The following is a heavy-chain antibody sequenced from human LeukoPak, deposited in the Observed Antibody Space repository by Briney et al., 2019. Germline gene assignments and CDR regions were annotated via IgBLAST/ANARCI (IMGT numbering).Heavy chain of an antibody. D-gene: IGHD1-7*01. V-gene: IGHV3-30*18. CDR2: ISYDGRIK. CDR1: GFTFSVYG. Sequence: GGSLRLSCAASGFTFSVYGMHWVRQAPGKGLEWVALISYDGRIKYYSDSVKGRFTISRDNSKNTLYLQMNSLRAEDTAVYYCAKDKWNSGTLYYYYYMDVWGKGTTVTVSS. CDR3: AKDKWNSGTLYYYYYMDV. J-gene: IGHJ6*03.